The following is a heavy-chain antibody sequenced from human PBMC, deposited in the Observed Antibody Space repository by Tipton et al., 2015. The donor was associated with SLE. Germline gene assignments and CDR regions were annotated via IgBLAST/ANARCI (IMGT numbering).Heavy chain of an antibody. D-gene: IGHD3-22*01. CDR1: GGSISSYY. CDR3: ARDHGITMIGEY. J-gene: IGHJ4*02. V-gene: IGHV4-59*01. CDR2: IYYSGST. Sequence: LRLSCTVSGGSISSYYWSWIQQPPGKGLEWIGYIYYSGSTKYNPSLKSRVTISVDTSKNQFSLKLNSVTAADTAVYYCARDHGITMIGEYWGQGTLVTVSS.